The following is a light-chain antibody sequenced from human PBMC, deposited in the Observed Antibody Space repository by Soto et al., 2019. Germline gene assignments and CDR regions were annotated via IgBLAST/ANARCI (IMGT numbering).Light chain of an antibody. CDR2: HAS. CDR1: QSISHW. CDR3: QQYNSYSWT. J-gene: IGKJ1*01. V-gene: IGKV1-5*01. Sequence: DIEMTQSPSTLSASVGDTVTITCRASQSISHWLAWYQQKPGQAPQLLIYHASSLASGVPSRFSGSGSGTEFTLTISSVQPDDFATYYCQQYNSYSWTFGQGTKVEIK.